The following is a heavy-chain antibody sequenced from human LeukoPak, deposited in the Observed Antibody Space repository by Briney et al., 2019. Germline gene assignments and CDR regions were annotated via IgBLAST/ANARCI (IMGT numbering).Heavy chain of an antibody. V-gene: IGHV3-64D*09. CDR2: IFANGDIT. CDR3: VKSPSDGLDV. CDR1: GFTFSSYP. Sequence: GRSLRLSCAASGFTFSSYPMHWVRQAPGKGLEYVSTIFANGDITSYAASVKGRFTTSRDNSKNTVYLQMSSLRPEDTAVYYCVKSPSDGLDVWGQGATVTVSS. J-gene: IGHJ6*02.